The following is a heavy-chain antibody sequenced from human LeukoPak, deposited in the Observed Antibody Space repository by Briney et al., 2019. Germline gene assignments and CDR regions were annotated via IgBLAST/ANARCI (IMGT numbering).Heavy chain of an antibody. J-gene: IGHJ6*02. CDR2: INPNSGGT. CDR3: ARGSYYYYGMDV. CDR1: GYTFTGYY. Sequence: ASVKVSCKASGYTFTGYYMHWVRQAPGQGLEWMGWINPNSGGTNYAQKFQGRVTMTRDTSISTAYMELSWLRSDDTAVYYCARGSYYYYGMDVWGQGTTVTVSS. V-gene: IGHV1-2*02.